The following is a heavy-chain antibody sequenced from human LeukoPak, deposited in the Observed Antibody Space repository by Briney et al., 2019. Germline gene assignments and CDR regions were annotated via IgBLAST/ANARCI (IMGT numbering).Heavy chain of an antibody. D-gene: IGHD2-15*01. V-gene: IGHV1-69*13. CDR2: IIPIFGTA. CDR1: GGTLSSYA. CDR3: ARDAGYCSGGSCYHDDY. J-gene: IGHJ4*02. Sequence: SVKVSCKASGGTLSSYAISWVRQAPGQGLEWMGGIIPIFGTANYAQKFQGRVTITADESTSTAYMELSSLRSEDTAVYYCARDAGYCSGGSCYHDDYWGQGTLVTVSS.